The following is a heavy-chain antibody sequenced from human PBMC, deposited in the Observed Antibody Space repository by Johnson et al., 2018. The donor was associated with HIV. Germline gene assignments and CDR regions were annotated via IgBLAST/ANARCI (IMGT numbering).Heavy chain of an antibody. CDR3: AKGLLIAAAHDAFDI. V-gene: IGHV3-33*06. J-gene: IGHJ3*02. D-gene: IGHD6-13*01. Sequence: QVQLVESGGGLAQPGGSLRLSCAASGLTFSSYGMHWVRQAPGKGLEWVAVIWYDGSNKDYADSVKGRFTIYRDNSKNTLYLQRNSLRAEDTAVYYCAKGLLIAAAHDAFDIWGQGTMVTVSS. CDR1: GLTFSSYG. CDR2: IWYDGSNK.